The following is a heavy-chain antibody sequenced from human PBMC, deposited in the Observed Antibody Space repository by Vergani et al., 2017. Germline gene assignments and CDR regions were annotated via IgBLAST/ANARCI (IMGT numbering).Heavy chain of an antibody. CDR1: GITFKNAW. J-gene: IGHJ4*02. D-gene: IGHD2-15*01. V-gene: IGHV3-69-1*01. CDR2: ISASGAPT. CDR3: ARDCTSGSCPAI. Sequence: EVQVVESGGGLIKPGGSLRLSCVVSGITFKNAWINWVRQAPGKGLEWVSGISASGAPTYYADSVKGRFTISRDNAKNSLYLQLRSLRAEDAAVYYCARDCTSGSCPAIWGQGTLVTVSS.